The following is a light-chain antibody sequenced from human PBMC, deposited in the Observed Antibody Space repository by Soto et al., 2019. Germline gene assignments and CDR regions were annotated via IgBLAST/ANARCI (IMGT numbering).Light chain of an antibody. CDR1: SSDVGNFNL. CDR2: EAN. V-gene: IGLV2-23*01. Sequence: QSALAQPASVSGSPGQSITISCTGTSSDVGNFNLVSWYQQHPGKAPKLMIYEANNRPSGVSSRFSGSKSGNTASLTISGLRSEDEADYHCCSYAGGSTYVFGTGTKVTVL. J-gene: IGLJ1*01. CDR3: CSYAGGSTYV.